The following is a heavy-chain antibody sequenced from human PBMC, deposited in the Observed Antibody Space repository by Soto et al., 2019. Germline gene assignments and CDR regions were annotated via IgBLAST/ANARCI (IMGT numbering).Heavy chain of an antibody. Sequence: SETLSLTCTVSGGSISGGDYYWSWIRQPPGKGLEWIGYIYYSGSTYYNPSLKSRVTISVDTSKNQFSLKLSSVTAADTAVYYCARETFGEYDSSGYFFAFDIWGQGTMVTVSS. CDR1: GGSISGGDYY. J-gene: IGHJ3*02. CDR2: IYYSGST. V-gene: IGHV4-30-4*01. D-gene: IGHD3-22*01. CDR3: ARETFGEYDSSGYFFAFDI.